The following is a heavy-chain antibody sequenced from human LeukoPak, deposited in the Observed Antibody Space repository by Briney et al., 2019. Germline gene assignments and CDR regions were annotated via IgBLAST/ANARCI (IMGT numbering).Heavy chain of an antibody. Sequence: PGGSLRLSCAASGFPFRNHAMSWVRQPPGKGLKWVSAISNGKTYYADSVRGRFTISRDDSKNMVYLQMNSLRVEDTARYYCVREAGYCASVCLKTNWFDPWGQGTLVTVSS. V-gene: IGHV3-23*01. J-gene: IGHJ5*02. CDR1: GFPFRNHA. CDR3: VREAGYCASVCLKTNWFDP. CDR2: ISNGKT. D-gene: IGHD2-15*01.